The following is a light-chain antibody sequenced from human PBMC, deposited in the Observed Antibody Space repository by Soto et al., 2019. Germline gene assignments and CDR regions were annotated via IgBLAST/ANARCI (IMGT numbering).Light chain of an antibody. CDR1: QSVCSRC. CDR2: GAS. V-gene: IGKV3-20*01. CDR3: QHYGTTPWT. J-gene: IGKJ1*01. Sequence: ETVLTQSPGTLSLSPGERVTLSCRASQSVCSRCFAWYQQKPGQSPRLLIYGASTRATGIPDRFSGSGSGTDFPLTIRRLEPEDFAVYYCQHYGTTPWTFGQGNKVGIK.